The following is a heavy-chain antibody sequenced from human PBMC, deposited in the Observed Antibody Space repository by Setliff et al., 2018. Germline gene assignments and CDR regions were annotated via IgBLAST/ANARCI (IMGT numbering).Heavy chain of an antibody. CDR2: IYYSATT. V-gene: IGHV4-39*01. CDR3: ARAAKYDSSGYYGFWFDP. CDR1: GDSISSNSHY. Sequence: TLSLTCIVSGDSISSNSHYWGWIRQPPGKGLEWIGTIYYSATTYCNPSLKSRVTISVDTSKNQFSLRLSSVTAADTAVYYCARAAKYDSSGYYGFWFDPWGQGNLVTVSS. D-gene: IGHD3-22*01. J-gene: IGHJ5*02.